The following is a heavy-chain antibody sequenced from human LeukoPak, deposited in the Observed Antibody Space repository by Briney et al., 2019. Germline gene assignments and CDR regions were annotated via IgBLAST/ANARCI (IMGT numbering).Heavy chain of an antibody. CDR1: GFTFSSYA. CDR3: SKDGGSSGRSSRYYYNYMDG. J-gene: IGHJ6*03. Sequence: GGSLRLSCTTSGFTFSSYAMSWVRQAPGKGLEWVSAMSGSGSSTYYADSVKGRFTIPRDNSKKTLYLQMNSLRAEDTAVYYWSKDGGSSGRSSRYYYNYMDGWRKGTTVTVSS. CDR2: MSGSGSST. D-gene: IGHD6-19*01. V-gene: IGHV3-23*01.